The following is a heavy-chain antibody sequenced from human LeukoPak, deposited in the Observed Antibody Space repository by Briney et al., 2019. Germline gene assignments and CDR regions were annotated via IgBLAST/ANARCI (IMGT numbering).Heavy chain of an antibody. CDR1: GFTFSSYA. V-gene: IGHV3-23*01. J-gene: IGHJ4*02. Sequence: GGSLRLSCAASGFTFSSYAMSWVRQAPGKGLEWVSAISGSGGSTYYADSVKGRFTISRDNSKNTLYLQMNSLRAEDTAVYYCAKTSGYYGSGSYLDYWGQGTLVTVSS. D-gene: IGHD3-10*01. CDR2: ISGSGGST. CDR3: AKTSGYYGSGSYLDY.